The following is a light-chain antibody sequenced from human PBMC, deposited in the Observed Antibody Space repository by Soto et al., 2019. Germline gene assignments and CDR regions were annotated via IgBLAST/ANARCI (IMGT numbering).Light chain of an antibody. CDR2: SNN. CDR3: AAWDDSLSVL. Sequence: QSVLTQPPSASGTPGQRVTISCSGSSSNIGSNYVYWYQPLPGTAPKLLIYSNNQRPSGVPDRFPGSKSGTSASLAISGLRSEDEADYYCAAWDDSLSVLFGGGTKLTVL. CDR1: SSNIGSNY. J-gene: IGLJ2*01. V-gene: IGLV1-47*02.